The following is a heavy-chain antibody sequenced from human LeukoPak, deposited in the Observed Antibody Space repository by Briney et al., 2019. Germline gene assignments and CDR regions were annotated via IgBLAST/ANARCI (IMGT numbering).Heavy chain of an antibody. Sequence: SVKVSFKASGGTFSSYAISWVRQAPGQGLEWMGGIIPIFGTANYAQKFQGRVTITADESTSTAYMELSSLRSEDTAVYYCASSEDCSGGSCYSDFDYWGQGTLVTVSS. J-gene: IGHJ4*02. V-gene: IGHV1-69*13. CDR2: IIPIFGTA. CDR3: ASSEDCSGGSCYSDFDY. D-gene: IGHD2-15*01. CDR1: GGTFSSYA.